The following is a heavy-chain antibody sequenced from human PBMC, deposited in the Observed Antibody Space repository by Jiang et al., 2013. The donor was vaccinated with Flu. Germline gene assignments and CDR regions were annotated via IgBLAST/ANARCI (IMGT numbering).Heavy chain of an antibody. CDR1: GYSFTRYW. CDR3: ARPSGRGAHPTT. V-gene: IGHV5-51*01. D-gene: IGHD3-10*01. J-gene: IGHJ4*02. CDR2: ISPSDSDT. Sequence: GAEVKKPGESLEISCKGSGYSFTRYWIGWVRQMPGKGLEWMGIISPSDSDTKYSPAFEGQVTISADKSITTAYLQWSSLKTSDTAIYFCARPSGRGAHPTTWGQGTPGPPSP.